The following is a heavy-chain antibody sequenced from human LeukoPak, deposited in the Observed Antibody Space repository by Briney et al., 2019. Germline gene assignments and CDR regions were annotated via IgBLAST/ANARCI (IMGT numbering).Heavy chain of an antibody. J-gene: IGHJ4*02. D-gene: IGHD5-12*01. CDR3: AKLGYDFEY. V-gene: IGHV4-4*07. Sequence: SETLSLTCTVSGGSISSYYRSWIRQPAGKGLEWIGRIYTTGSTNYNPSLKSRVTMSIDTSKNQFSLKMSSVTAADTAVYYCAKLGYDFEYWGQGALVTVSA. CDR2: IYTTGST. CDR1: GGSISSYY.